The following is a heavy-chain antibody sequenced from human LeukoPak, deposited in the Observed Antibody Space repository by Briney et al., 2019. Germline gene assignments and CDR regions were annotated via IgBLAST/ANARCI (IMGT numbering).Heavy chain of an antibody. J-gene: IGHJ6*03. V-gene: IGHV4-59*08. CDR2: IYYSGST. CDR3: ARQVSDYFYYYIDV. Sequence: SETLSLTCSVSGDSISNYYWSWIRQPPGKGLEWIGYIYYSGSTNYSPSLKSRVTISEDTSKNRFSLMLTSVTAADTAVYYCARQVSDYFYYYIDVWGEGTTVIVSS. CDR1: GDSISNYY.